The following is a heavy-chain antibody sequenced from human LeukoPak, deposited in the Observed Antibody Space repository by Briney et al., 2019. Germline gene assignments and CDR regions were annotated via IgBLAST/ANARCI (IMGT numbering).Heavy chain of an antibody. V-gene: IGHV3-33*01. D-gene: IGHD5-12*01. Sequence: PGRSLRLSCAASGFTFSSYGMHWVRQAPGKGLEWVAVIWYDGSNKYYADSVKGRFTISRDNSKNTLYLQMNSLRAEDTAVYYCAGLYSGYDLFDYWGQGTLVTVSS. CDR3: AGLYSGYDLFDY. J-gene: IGHJ4*02. CDR2: IWYDGSNK. CDR1: GFTFSSYG.